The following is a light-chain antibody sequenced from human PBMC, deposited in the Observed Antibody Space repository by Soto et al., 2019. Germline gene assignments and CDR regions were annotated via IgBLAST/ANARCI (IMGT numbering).Light chain of an antibody. CDR3: LQYNSYPIT. J-gene: IGKJ5*01. CDR1: QTVSID. V-gene: IGKV1-17*01. CDR2: ATS. Sequence: DIQLTQSPSSLSASPGDRATISCRASQTVSIDLNWYQQKTGKVPTLLISATSTLQSGVPSRFSGSGSGTEFTLTISSLQPEDFATYYCLQYNSYPITFGQGTRLEIK.